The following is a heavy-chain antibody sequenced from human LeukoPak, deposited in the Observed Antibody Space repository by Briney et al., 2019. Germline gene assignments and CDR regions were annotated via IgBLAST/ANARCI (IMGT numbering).Heavy chain of an antibody. Sequence: ASVKVSCKASGYTFTSYGISWVRRAPGQGLEWMGWISAYNGNTNYAQKLQGRVTMTTDTSTSTAYMELRSLRSDDTAVYYCARGRAAAGTYYYYYMDVWGKGTTVTVSS. CDR1: GYTFTSYG. CDR2: ISAYNGNT. V-gene: IGHV1-18*01. D-gene: IGHD6-13*01. CDR3: ARGRAAAGTYYYYYMDV. J-gene: IGHJ6*03.